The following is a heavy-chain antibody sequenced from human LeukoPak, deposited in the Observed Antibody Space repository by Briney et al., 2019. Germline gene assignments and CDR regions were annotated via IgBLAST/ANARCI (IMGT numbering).Heavy chain of an antibody. J-gene: IGHJ4*02. CDR1: GLTFSSYG. D-gene: IGHD6-13*01. CDR2: IWYDGSNK. Sequence: GGSLRLSCAASGLTFSSYGMHWVRQAPGKGLEWVAVIWYDGSNKYYADSVKGRFTISRDNSKNTLYLQMNSLRAEDTAVYYCARDKLDSSSWYYFDYWGQGTLVTVSS. CDR3: ARDKLDSSSWYYFDY. V-gene: IGHV3-33*01.